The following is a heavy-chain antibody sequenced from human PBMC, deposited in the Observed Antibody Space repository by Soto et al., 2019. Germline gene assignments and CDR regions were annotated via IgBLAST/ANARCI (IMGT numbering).Heavy chain of an antibody. CDR2: IWYDGSNK. Sequence: QVQLVESGGGVVQPGRSLRLSCAASGFTFSSYGMHWVRQAPGKGLEWVAVIWYDGSNKYYADSVKGRFTISRDNSKNPLYLQMHSLRAEDTAVYYCARDPPAGYSSSWYGFDYWGQGTLVTVSS. D-gene: IGHD6-13*01. V-gene: IGHV3-33*01. CDR1: GFTFSSYG. CDR3: ARDPPAGYSSSWYGFDY. J-gene: IGHJ4*02.